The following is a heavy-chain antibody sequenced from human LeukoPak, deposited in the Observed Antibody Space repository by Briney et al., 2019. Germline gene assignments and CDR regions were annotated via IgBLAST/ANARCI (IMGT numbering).Heavy chain of an antibody. V-gene: IGHV3-73*01. CDR3: TRHDCSSTSCWSDSFDI. Sequence: GGSLRLSCAASGFTFSGSAMHWVRQASGKGLEWVGRIRSKANSYATAYAASVKGRFTISRDDSKNTAYLQMNSLKTEDTAVYYCTRHDCSSTSCWSDSFDIWGQGTMVTVSS. CDR2: IRSKANSYAT. CDR1: GFTFSGSA. J-gene: IGHJ3*02. D-gene: IGHD2-2*01.